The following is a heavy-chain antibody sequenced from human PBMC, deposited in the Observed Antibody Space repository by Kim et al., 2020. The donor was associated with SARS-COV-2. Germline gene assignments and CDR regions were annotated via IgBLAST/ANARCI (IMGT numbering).Heavy chain of an antibody. D-gene: IGHD6-13*01. CDR2: IYSGGSST. J-gene: IGHJ4*02. V-gene: IGHV3-23*03. Sequence: GGSLRLSCAASGFTFSSYAMSWVRQAPGKGLEWVSVIYSGGSSTYYADSVKGRFTISRDNSKNTLYLQMNSLRAEDTAVYYCAKSPGRFIWQQLTLDYWGQGTLVTVSS. CDR1: GFTFSSYA. CDR3: AKSPGRFIWQQLTLDY.